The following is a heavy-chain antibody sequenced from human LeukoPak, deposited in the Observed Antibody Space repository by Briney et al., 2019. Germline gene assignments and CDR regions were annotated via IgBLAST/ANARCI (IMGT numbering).Heavy chain of an antibody. CDR1: GGSISSGSCY. J-gene: IGHJ4*02. D-gene: IGHD1/OR15-1a*01. Sequence: SETLSLTCTVSGGSISSGSCYWSWIRQPAGKGLEWIGRIYTSGTTHYNPSLKSRVTISIDTSKNHFSLKLSSVTAADTAVYYCARDQGMGNIDYWGQGTLVTVSS. CDR2: IYTSGTT. CDR3: ARDQGMGNIDY. V-gene: IGHV4-61*02.